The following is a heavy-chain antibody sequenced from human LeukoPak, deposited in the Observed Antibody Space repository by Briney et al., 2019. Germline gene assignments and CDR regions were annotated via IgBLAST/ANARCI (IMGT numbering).Heavy chain of an antibody. CDR1: GYTFTSYG. Sequence: ASVKVSCKASGYTFTSYGITWVRQAPGQGLEWMGWISASNGVAHYPQHLQGRITMTTDTSTSTAYMELRGLRSDDTAVYYCARDLYSGSLGGYWGQGTLVTVSS. J-gene: IGHJ4*02. CDR2: ISASNGVA. D-gene: IGHD1-26*01. V-gene: IGHV1-18*01. CDR3: ARDLYSGSLGGY.